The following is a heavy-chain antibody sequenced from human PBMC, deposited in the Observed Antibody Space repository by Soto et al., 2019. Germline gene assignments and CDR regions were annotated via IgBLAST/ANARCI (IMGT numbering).Heavy chain of an antibody. CDR3: ARDRQKYSSSDDYFDY. D-gene: IGHD6-6*01. CDR1: GGTFSSYA. CDR2: IIPIFGTA. V-gene: IGHV1-69*13. Sequence: ASVKVSCKASGGTFSSYAISWVRQAPGQGLEWMGGIIPIFGTANYAQKFQGRVTITADESTSTAYMELSSLRSEDTAVYYCARDRQKYSSSDDYFDYWGQGTLVTVSS. J-gene: IGHJ4*02.